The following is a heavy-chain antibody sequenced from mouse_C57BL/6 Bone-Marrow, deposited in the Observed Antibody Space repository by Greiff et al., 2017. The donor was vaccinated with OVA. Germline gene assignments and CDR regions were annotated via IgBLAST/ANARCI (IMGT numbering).Heavy chain of an antibody. V-gene: IGHV1-54*01. CDR1: GYAFTNYL. J-gene: IGHJ2*01. CDR3: ARGGSY. Sequence: VQLQQPGAELVRPGTSVKVSCKASGYAFTNYLIEWVKQRPGQGLEWIGVINPGSGGTNYNEKFKGKATLTADKSSSTAYMQLSSLTSEDSAVYFCARGGSYWGQGTTLTVSS. CDR2: INPGSGGT.